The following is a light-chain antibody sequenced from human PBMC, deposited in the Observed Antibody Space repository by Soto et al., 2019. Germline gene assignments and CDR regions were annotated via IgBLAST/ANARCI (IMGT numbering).Light chain of an antibody. V-gene: IGLV1-40*01. CDR3: QSDDSSLSVYV. CDR2: GNS. CDR1: SSNIGAGYD. J-gene: IGLJ1*01. Sequence: QSALTQPPSVSGAPGQRVTISCTGSSSNIGAGYDVHWYQQLPGTAPKLLIYGNSNRPSGVPDRFSGSKSGTSASLAITGLQAEDEADYYCQSDDSSLSVYVFGTGTKLTVL.